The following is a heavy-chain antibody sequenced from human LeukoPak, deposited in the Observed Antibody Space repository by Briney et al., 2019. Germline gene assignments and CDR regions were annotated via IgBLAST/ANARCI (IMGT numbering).Heavy chain of an antibody. D-gene: IGHD6-6*01. J-gene: IGHJ4*02. CDR2: ISYDGSNK. Sequence: PGGSLRLSCAASGFTFSSYAMHWVRQAPGKGLEWVAVISYDGSNKYYADSVKGRFTISRDNSKNTLYLQMNSLRAEDTAVYYCAKAGSLDIAARQNYWGQGTLATVSS. V-gene: IGHV3-30*04. CDR1: GFTFSSYA. CDR3: AKAGSLDIAARQNY.